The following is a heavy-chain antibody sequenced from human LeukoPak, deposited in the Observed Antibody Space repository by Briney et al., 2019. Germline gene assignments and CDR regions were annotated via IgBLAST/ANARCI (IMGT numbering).Heavy chain of an antibody. CDR1: GGSITSYY. V-gene: IGHV4-59*01. J-gene: IGHJ4*02. D-gene: IGHD5-18*01. CDR2: INNSGGT. CDR3: ARVGYSYGYVDY. Sequence: SENLSLTCTVSGGSITSYYWSWIRQPPGKGLEWIGHINNSGGTNYNPSLKSRVTISADTSKNQFSLKLSSVTAADTAVYYCARVGYSYGYVDYWGQGTLVIVSS.